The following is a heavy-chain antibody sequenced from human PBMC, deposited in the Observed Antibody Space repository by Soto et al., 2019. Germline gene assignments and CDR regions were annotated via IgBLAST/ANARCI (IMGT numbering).Heavy chain of an antibody. CDR3: ARDLESAPHDILTGYYIAHYYYGMDV. D-gene: IGHD3-9*01. CDR1: GFTFSSYA. CDR2: ISYDGSNK. Sequence: QVQLVESGGGVVQPGRSLRLSCAASGFTFSSYAMHWVRQAPGKGLEWVAVISYDGSNKYYADSVKGRFTISRDNSKNTLYLQMNGLRGEDTAVYYCARDLESAPHDILTGYYIAHYYYGMDVWGQGTKVTVSS. V-gene: IGHV3-30-3*01. J-gene: IGHJ6*01.